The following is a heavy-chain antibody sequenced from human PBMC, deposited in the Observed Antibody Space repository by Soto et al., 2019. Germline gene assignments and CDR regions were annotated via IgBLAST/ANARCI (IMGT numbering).Heavy chain of an antibody. Sequence: PGGSLRLSCAASGFTFSSYGMHWVRQAPGKGLEWVAVIWYDGSNKYYADSVKGRFTISRDNSKNTLYLQMNSLRAEDTAVYYCARTPHDIGDAFDIWGQGTMVTVSS. J-gene: IGHJ3*02. CDR3: ARTPHDIGDAFDI. CDR1: GFTFSSYG. D-gene: IGHD3-9*01. CDR2: IWYDGSNK. V-gene: IGHV3-33*01.